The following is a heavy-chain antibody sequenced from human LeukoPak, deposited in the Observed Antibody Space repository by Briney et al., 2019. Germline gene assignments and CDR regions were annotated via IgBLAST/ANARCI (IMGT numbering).Heavy chain of an antibody. D-gene: IGHD3-22*01. V-gene: IGHV1-8*01. J-gene: IGHJ5*02. CDR3: AGGNYYDSSGYNWFDP. Sequence: ASVKVSCKASGYTFTSCDINWVRQATGQGLEWMGWMNPNSGNTGYAQKFQGRVTMTRNTSISTAYMELSSLRSEDTAVYYCAGGNYYDSSGYNWFDPWGQGTLVTVSS. CDR1: GYTFTSCD. CDR2: MNPNSGNT.